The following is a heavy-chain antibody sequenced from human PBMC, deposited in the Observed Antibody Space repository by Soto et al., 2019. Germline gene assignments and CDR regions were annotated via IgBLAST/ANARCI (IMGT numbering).Heavy chain of an antibody. CDR2: IIPIFGTA. V-gene: IGHV1-69*01. CDR1: GGTFSSYA. D-gene: IGHD6-13*01. Sequence: QVQLVQSGAEVKKPGSSVKVSCKASGGTFSSYAISWVRQAPGQGLEWMGGIIPIFGTANYAQKFQGRVTITADESTSTAYMELSSLRSEDTAVYYCARDLPSLEQQPGFYYYYGMDVWGQGTTVTVSS. J-gene: IGHJ6*02. CDR3: ARDLPSLEQQPGFYYYYGMDV.